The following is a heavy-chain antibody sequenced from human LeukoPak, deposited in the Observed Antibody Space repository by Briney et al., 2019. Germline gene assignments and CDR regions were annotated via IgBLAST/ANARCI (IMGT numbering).Heavy chain of an antibody. D-gene: IGHD3-22*01. J-gene: IGHJ5*02. Sequence: ASVKVSCKVSGYSLTELSMHWVRQAPGKGLEWVGGFSPGDGETIYAQSFQGRITVTAEASTNTAYMELRSLTSDDTAVYYCARDYYETGAYNYDCFDPWGQGTLVTVSS. V-gene: IGHV1-24*01. CDR2: FSPGDGET. CDR3: ARDYYETGAYNYDCFDP. CDR1: GYSLTELS.